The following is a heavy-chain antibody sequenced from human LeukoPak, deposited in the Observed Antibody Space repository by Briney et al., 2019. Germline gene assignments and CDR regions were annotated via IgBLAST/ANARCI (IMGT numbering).Heavy chain of an antibody. V-gene: IGHV3-48*03. Sequence: GGSLRLSCAASGFTFRSYEMNWVRQAPGEGLEWVSYISGSGSAIYYADSVKGRFTISRDNAKNSLYLQMNSLRAADTAVYYCARDHYYDSSGYSYGMDVWGQGTTVTVSS. J-gene: IGHJ6*02. CDR3: ARDHYYDSSGYSYGMDV. CDR1: GFTFRSYE. CDR2: ISGSGSAI. D-gene: IGHD3-22*01.